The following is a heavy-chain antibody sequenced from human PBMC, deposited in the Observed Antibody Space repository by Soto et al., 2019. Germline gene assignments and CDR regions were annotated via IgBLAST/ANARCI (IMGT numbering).Heavy chain of an antibody. Sequence: GASVKVSCKASGYTFTSYGISWVRQAPGQGLEWMGWISAYNGNTNYAQKLQGRVTMTTDTSTSTAYMELRSLRSDDTAVYYCARDAESDSSWYETGHYYYGMDVWGQGTTVTVSS. CDR1: GYTFTSYG. J-gene: IGHJ6*02. CDR3: ARDAESDSSWYETGHYYYGMDV. D-gene: IGHD6-13*01. CDR2: ISAYNGNT. V-gene: IGHV1-18*01.